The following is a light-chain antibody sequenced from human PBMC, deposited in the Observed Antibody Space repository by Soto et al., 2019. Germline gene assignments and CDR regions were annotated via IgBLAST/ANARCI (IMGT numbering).Light chain of an antibody. V-gene: IGKV1-39*01. CDR1: QNISSY. Sequence: DIQMTQSPASLSASVGDSVTITCRAGQNISSYLNWYQLKPGKAPKLLIYAASSLQSGVPSRFSGSVSGTEFTLTVSSLQPDDFATYYCQQSYSLPFSFGPGTKVDIE. CDR3: QQSYSLPFS. CDR2: AAS. J-gene: IGKJ3*01.